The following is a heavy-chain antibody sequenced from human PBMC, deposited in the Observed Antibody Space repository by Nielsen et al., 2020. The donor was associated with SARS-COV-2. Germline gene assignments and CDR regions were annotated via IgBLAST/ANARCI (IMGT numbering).Heavy chain of an antibody. J-gene: IGHJ3*02. Sequence: GSLKISCAASGFTFSSYAMHWVRQAPGKGLEWVAVISYDGSNKYYADSVKGRFTISRDNSKNTLYLQMNSLRAEDTAVYYCARDGAWATVVTPDAFDIWGQGTMVTVSS. CDR3: ARDGAWATVVTPDAFDI. D-gene: IGHD4-23*01. CDR1: GFTFSSYA. CDR2: ISYDGSNK. V-gene: IGHV3-30*04.